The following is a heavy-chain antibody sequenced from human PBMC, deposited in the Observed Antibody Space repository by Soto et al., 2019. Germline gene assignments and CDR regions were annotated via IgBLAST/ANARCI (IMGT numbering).Heavy chain of an antibody. D-gene: IGHD3-3*01. Sequence: EVQLVESGGGLVQPGRSLRLSCAASAFTFDDYAMHWVRQAPGKGLEWVSGVSWNSGSEGYADSVKGRFTISRDNVNKSLHLQMNSLEPEDTAVYFCASSRGRGDFWSGYVAFDIWGQGTMVTVS. J-gene: IGHJ3*02. CDR3: ASSRGRGDFWSGYVAFDI. CDR1: AFTFDDYA. V-gene: IGHV3-9*01. CDR2: VSWNSGSE.